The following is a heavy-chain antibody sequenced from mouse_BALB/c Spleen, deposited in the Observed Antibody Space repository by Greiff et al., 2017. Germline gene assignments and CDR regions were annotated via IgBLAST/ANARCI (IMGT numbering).Heavy chain of an antibody. CDR1: GYTFTSYW. CDR3: ARRGGSSSYAMDY. V-gene: IGHV1S81*02. D-gene: IGHD1-1*01. J-gene: IGHJ4*01. CDR2: INPSNGRT. Sequence: VQLQQPGAELVKPGASVKLSCKASGYTFTSYWMHWVKQRPGQGLEWIGEINPSNGRTNYNEKFKSKATLTVDKSSSTAYMQLSSLTSEDSAVYYCARRGGSSSYAMDYWGQGTSVTVSS.